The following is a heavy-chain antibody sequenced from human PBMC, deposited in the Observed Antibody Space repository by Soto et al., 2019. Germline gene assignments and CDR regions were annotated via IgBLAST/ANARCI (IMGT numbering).Heavy chain of an antibody. Sequence: QITLKESGPPLVNPTQTLTLTCTFSGFSLSTSGVGVGWIRQPPGKALEWLALNYWNDDKRYSPALKSRLTITKDTSKSQVVLTMTNMDPVDTATYYCPYGKGYGDIDSWGQGTLVTVSS. V-gene: IGHV2-5*01. J-gene: IGHJ4*02. D-gene: IGHD4-17*01. CDR2: NYWNDDK. CDR3: PYGKGYGDIDS. CDR1: GFSLSTSGVG.